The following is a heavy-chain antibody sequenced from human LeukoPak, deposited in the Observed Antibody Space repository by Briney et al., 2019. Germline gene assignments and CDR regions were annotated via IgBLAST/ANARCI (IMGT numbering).Heavy chain of an antibody. CDR2: ISSSSSSI. V-gene: IGHV3-21*01. CDR1: GFTFSNYN. D-gene: IGHD1-26*01. J-gene: IGHJ5*02. Sequence: GGSLRLSCAASGFTFSNYNMNWVRQAPGKGLEWVSSISSSSSSIYYADSLKGRFTISRDNAKNSLYLQMNSPRAEDTAVYYCASAPLGSTRPWGQGTLVTVSS. CDR3: ASAPLGSTRP.